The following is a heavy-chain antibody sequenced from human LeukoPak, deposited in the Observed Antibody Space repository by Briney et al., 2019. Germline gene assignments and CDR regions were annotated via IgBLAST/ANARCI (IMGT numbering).Heavy chain of an antibody. Sequence: SETLSLTCTVSGGSIGSYYWSWIRQPPGKGLEWIGYIYYSGSTNYNPSLKSRVTISVDTSKNQFSLKLSSVTAADTAVYYCARVTEVVDYWGQGTLVTVSS. J-gene: IGHJ4*02. CDR2: IYYSGST. V-gene: IGHV4-59*08. CDR3: ARVTEVVDY. CDR1: GGSIGSYY.